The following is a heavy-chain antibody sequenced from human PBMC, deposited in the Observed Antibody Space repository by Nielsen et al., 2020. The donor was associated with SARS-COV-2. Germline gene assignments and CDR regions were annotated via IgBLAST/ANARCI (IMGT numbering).Heavy chain of an antibody. CDR3: ANRDY. J-gene: IGHJ4*02. Sequence: GESLKISCAGSGFTSTTFAMNWVRQAPGKGLEWVSYISGSTTTMYYADSVKGRFTISRDNAKNSLYLQMNSLRADDTAVYYCANRDYWGRGTLVTVSS. CDR2: ISGSTTTM. CDR1: GFTSTTFA. V-gene: IGHV3-48*01.